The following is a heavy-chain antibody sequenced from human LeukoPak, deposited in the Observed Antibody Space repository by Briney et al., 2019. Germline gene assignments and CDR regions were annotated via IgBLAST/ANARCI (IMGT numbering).Heavy chain of an antibody. CDR3: ARGNWGDHYFDY. CDR2: IYHSGST. J-gene: IGHJ4*02. CDR1: GGSISSGGYS. D-gene: IGHD7-27*01. V-gene: IGHV4-30-2*01. Sequence: PSQTLSLTCAVSGGSISSGGYSWSWIRQPPGKGPEWIGYIYHSGSTYYNPSLKSRVTISVDRSKNQFSLKLSSVTAADTAVYYCARGNWGDHYFDYWGQGTLVTVSS.